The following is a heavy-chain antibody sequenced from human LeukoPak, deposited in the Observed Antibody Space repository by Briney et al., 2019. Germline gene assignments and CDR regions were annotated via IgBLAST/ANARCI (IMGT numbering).Heavy chain of an antibody. CDR2: ISGSGGST. V-gene: IGHV3-23*01. CDR3: AKDEGDFDY. J-gene: IGHJ4*02. CDR1: GXTXSXXX. Sequence: PGXXLXXSCXASGXTXSXXXXSXVRQAPGKXLEWVSAISGSGGSTYYADSVKGRFTISRDNSKNTLYLQMNSLRAEDTAVYYCAKDEGDFDYWGQGTLVTVSS.